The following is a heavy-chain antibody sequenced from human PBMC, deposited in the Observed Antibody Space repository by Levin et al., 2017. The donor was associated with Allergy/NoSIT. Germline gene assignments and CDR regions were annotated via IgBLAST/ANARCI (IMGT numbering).Heavy chain of an antibody. CDR2: ISYDGSNK. CDR1: GFTFSSYG. J-gene: IGHJ3*02. Sequence: GESLKISCAASGFTFSSYGMHWVRQAPGKGLEWVAVISYDGSNKYYADSVKGRFTISRDNSKNTLYLQMNSLRAEDTAVYYCAKEGYSSSWYRIDAFDIWGKGTMVTVSS. D-gene: IGHD6-13*01. CDR3: AKEGYSSSWYRIDAFDI. V-gene: IGHV3-30*18.